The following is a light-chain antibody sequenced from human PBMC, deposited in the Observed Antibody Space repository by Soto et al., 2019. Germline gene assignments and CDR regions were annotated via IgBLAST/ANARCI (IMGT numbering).Light chain of an antibody. CDR1: QAISTY. Sequence: DIQMTQSPSSLFENVGDGVTINCRSSQAISTYVNWYQHKPGKAPNLVIYAASRLQTGVPSRFSGSGSGTDFTLTISSLQLEDFATYYCQRSYTSLWTFGQGPRWIS. CDR2: AAS. J-gene: IGKJ1*01. V-gene: IGKV1-39*01. CDR3: QRSYTSLWT.